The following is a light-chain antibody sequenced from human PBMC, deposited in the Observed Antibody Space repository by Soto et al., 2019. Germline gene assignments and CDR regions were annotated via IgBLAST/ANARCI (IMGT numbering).Light chain of an antibody. CDR1: QFISSN. Sequence: EIVMTQSPATLSVSPGERATLSCRASQFISSNLAWYQQKPGQAPRLLIYGASTRAAGIPARFSGGGSGTEFTLTISSLQSEDFAVYYCLQSNNWPPLTFGGGTKVAIK. J-gene: IGKJ4*01. CDR2: GAS. CDR3: LQSNNWPPLT. V-gene: IGKV3-15*01.